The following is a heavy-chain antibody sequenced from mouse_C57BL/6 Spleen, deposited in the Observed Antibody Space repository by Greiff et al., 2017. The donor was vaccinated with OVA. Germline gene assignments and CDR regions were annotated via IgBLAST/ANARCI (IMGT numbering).Heavy chain of an antibody. D-gene: IGHD1-1*01. Sequence: DVQLVESGGGLVKPGGSLKLSCAASGFTFSSYAMSWVRQTPEKRLEWVATISDGGSYTYYPDNVKGRFTISRDNTKNNLYLQMSHLKSEDTAMYYCAREDYGSPFDYWGQGTTLTVSS. J-gene: IGHJ2*01. V-gene: IGHV5-4*01. CDR3: AREDYGSPFDY. CDR2: ISDGGSYT. CDR1: GFTFSSYA.